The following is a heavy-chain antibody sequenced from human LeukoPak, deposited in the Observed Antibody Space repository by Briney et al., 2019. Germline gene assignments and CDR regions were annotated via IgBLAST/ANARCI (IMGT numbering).Heavy chain of an antibody. Sequence: GGTLRLSCAASGFTFSSYGMSWVRQAPGKGLEWVSAISGGGGSTYYADSVKGRFTISRDNAKNSLYLQMNSLRAEDTAVYYCASTLKRDYWGQGTLVTVSS. D-gene: IGHD4/OR15-4a*01. J-gene: IGHJ4*02. CDR3: ASTLKRDY. CDR1: GFTFSSYG. V-gene: IGHV3-23*01. CDR2: ISGGGGST.